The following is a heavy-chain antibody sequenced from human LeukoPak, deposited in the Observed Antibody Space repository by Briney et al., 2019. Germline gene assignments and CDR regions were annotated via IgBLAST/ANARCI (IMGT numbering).Heavy chain of an antibody. V-gene: IGHV4-4*07. D-gene: IGHD5-12*01. CDR3: SRGGGYGDY. Sequence: SETLSLTCTVSGASITSFYYNWIRQSAGKGLEWIGRIHTNGGTDYRPSLNSRVTMSVDTSKKQISLKSTSVTAADTAVYFCSRGGGYGDYWGQGILVTVSS. CDR1: GASITSFY. CDR2: IHTNGGT. J-gene: IGHJ4*02.